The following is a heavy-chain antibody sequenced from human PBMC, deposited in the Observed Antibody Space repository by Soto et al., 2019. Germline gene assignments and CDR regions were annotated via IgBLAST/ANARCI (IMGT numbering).Heavy chain of an antibody. CDR1: GFTFSSYS. Sequence: EVQLVESGGGLVKPGGSLRLSCAASGFTFSSYSMNWVRPAPGKGLEWVSSISSSSSYIYYADSVKGRFTISRDNAKNPLYLQMNSLRAEDTAVYYCARDGMTTVVLQDYWGQGTLVTVSS. CDR3: ARDGMTTVVLQDY. CDR2: ISSSSSYI. V-gene: IGHV3-21*01. D-gene: IGHD4-17*01. J-gene: IGHJ4*02.